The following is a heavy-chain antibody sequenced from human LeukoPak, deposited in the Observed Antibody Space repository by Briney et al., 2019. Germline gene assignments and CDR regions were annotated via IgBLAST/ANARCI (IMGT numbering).Heavy chain of an antibody. CDR1: GYTFTGYY. CDR3: ARDLSGTNSGSYPKNWFDP. V-gene: IGHV1-2*02. D-gene: IGHD3-10*01. Sequence: ASVKVSCKASGYTFTGYYMHWVRQAPGQGLEWMGWINPNSGGTNYAQKFQGRVTMTRDTSFSTAYMELSRLRSDDTAVYYCARDLSGTNSGSYPKNWFDPWGQGTLVTVSS. J-gene: IGHJ5*02. CDR2: INPNSGGT.